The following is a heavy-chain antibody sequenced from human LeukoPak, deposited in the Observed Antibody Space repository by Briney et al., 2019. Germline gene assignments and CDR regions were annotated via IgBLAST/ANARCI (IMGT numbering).Heavy chain of an antibody. CDR1: GFTFSSSW. D-gene: IGHD3-10*01. V-gene: IGHV3-7*03. Sequence: PGGSLRLSCAASGFTFSSSWMNWVRQAPGKGLEWVANIKQDGSEKYFVDSVKGRSTISRDNAKNSLYLQMNSLRAEDTAVYYCARVGGGESDYYYYGMDVWGQGTTVTVSS. CDR2: IKQDGSEK. CDR3: ARVGGGESDYYYYGMDV. J-gene: IGHJ6*02.